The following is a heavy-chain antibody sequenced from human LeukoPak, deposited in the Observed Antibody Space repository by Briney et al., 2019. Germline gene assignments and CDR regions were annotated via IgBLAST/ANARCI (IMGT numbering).Heavy chain of an antibody. V-gene: IGHV4-38-2*02. CDR2: MFHSGST. D-gene: IGHD3-22*01. J-gene: IGHJ4*02. CDR1: GYSISSGHY. CDR3: ARGAGTYYDSSGYYYLGRRGSQEAAFDY. Sequence: PSETLSLTCTVSGYSISSGHYWAWIRQSPEKGLECIATMFHSGSTYYNPSLKSRVTISVDTSKNQFSLKLSSVTAADTAVYYCARGAGTYYDSSGYYYLGRRGSQEAAFDYWGQGTLVTVSS.